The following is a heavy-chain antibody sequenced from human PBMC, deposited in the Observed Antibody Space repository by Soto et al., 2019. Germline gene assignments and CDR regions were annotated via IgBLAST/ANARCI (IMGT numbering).Heavy chain of an antibody. J-gene: IGHJ6*02. CDR1: GGSISSSSYY. CDR2: IYYSGST. V-gene: IGHV4-39*01. CDR3: ALEDIVVVPAATGNYYYYGMDV. D-gene: IGHD2-2*01. Sequence: LETLSLTCTVSGGSISSSSYYWRWIRQPPGKGFEWIGSIYYSGSTYDNPSLKSRVTISVDTSKNQFSLKLSSVTAADTAVYYCALEDIVVVPAATGNYYYYGMDVWGQGTTVT.